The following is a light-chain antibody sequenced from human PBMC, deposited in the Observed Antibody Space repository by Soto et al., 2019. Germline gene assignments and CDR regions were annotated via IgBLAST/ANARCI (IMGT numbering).Light chain of an antibody. Sequence: DIQMTQSPSTLSASVGDRVTITCRASQSISSWLAWYQQKPGKVPKVLIYKASSLESGVPSRFSGSGSGTEFTLTISSLQPDDFATYYCQQLKSSPFTFGPGTKVDIK. J-gene: IGKJ3*01. CDR2: KAS. V-gene: IGKV1-5*03. CDR1: QSISSW. CDR3: QQLKSSPFT.